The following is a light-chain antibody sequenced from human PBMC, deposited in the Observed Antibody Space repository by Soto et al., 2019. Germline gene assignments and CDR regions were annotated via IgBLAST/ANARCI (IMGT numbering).Light chain of an antibody. CDR1: SSDIGAYNY. J-gene: IGLJ1*01. CDR3: SSHEGPNFFSL. V-gene: IGLV2-8*01. CDR2: EVT. Sequence: QSALTQPPSASGSPGQSVTISCTGTSSDIGAYNYVSWYQQHPGKVPKLIIHEVTKRPSGVPDRFSASKSGNTASLTVSGLQAEDESDYYGSSHEGPNFFSLCATGTEAT.